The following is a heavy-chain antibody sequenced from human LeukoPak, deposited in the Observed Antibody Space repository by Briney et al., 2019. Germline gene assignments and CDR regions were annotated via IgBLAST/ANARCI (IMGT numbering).Heavy chain of an antibody. CDR3: ARGMVANSGGAIDC. CDR2: ITNSGTTV. CDR1: GFTFGLYE. Sequence: GGSLRLSCAASGFTFGLYEMNWVRQAPGKGLEWVSYITNSGTTVYYADSVKGRFTISRDNAKNSLYLQMNSLRAEDTAVYYCARGMVANSGGAIDCWGQGTLVTVSS. V-gene: IGHV3-48*03. D-gene: IGHD6-25*01. J-gene: IGHJ4*02.